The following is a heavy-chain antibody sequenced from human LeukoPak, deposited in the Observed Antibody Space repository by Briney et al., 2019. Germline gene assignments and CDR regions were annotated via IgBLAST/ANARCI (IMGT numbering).Heavy chain of an antibody. D-gene: IGHD5-12*01. Sequence: GGSLRLSCAASGFTFSDYSMNWVRQAPGKGLEWVSSISRSSSYIHYADSVKGRFTISRDNAKNSLYLQMNSLRAEDTAVYYCGRDGGGYRFYNWFDPWGQGTLVTVSS. CDR1: GFTFSDYS. CDR3: GRDGGGYRFYNWFDP. J-gene: IGHJ5*02. CDR2: ISRSSSYI. V-gene: IGHV3-21*01.